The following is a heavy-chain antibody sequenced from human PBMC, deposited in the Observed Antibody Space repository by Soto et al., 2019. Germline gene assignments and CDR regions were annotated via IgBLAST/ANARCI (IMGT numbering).Heavy chain of an antibody. CDR2: FRTSGDGGTT. D-gene: IGHD3-10*01. Sequence: QPGGSLRLSCAASGFTFSSYSMSWVRQAPGKGLEWVSGFRTSGDGGTTYYADSVKGRFTISRGNSKNMLFLQMNSLRAEDTAIYYCAKKVNSGPGSQYFDYWGQGTLVTVSS. CDR1: GFTFSSYS. J-gene: IGHJ4*02. CDR3: AKKVNSGPGSQYFDY. V-gene: IGHV3-23*01.